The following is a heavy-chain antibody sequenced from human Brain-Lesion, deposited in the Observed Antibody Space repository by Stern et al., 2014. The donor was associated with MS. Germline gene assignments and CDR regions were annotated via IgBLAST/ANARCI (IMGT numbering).Heavy chain of an antibody. CDR2: INRDGSDT. CDR1: GFNFSSYW. J-gene: IGHJ4*02. D-gene: IGHD3-16*01. V-gene: IGHV3-74*02. Sequence: EVQLVESGGGLVQPGGSLRLSCAASGFNFSSYWMHWLRPFPEKGLFWVSQINRDGSDTSYADSVKGRFSISRDNIRNMLYLRMTSLRAEDTAVYYCARGVGDYWGQGARVTVSS. CDR3: ARGVGDY.